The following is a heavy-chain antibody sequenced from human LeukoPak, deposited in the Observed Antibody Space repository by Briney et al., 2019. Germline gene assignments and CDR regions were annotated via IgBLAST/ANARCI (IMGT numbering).Heavy chain of an antibody. CDR3: ARAANTAAGTPTLAIDY. Sequence: GGSLRLSCVASGFTFSDYYMSWIRQAPGKGLEWVSYIPSTSSYTSYADSVKGRFTISRDNAKNSLYPQMNSLRAEDTAVYYCARAANTAAGTPTLAIDYWGQGTLVTVSS. V-gene: IGHV3-11*05. J-gene: IGHJ4*02. CDR2: IPSTSSYT. D-gene: IGHD6-13*01. CDR1: GFTFSDYY.